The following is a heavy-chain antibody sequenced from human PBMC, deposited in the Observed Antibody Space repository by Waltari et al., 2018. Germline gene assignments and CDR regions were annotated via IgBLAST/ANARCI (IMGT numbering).Heavy chain of an antibody. CDR1: GFTVSSYA. D-gene: IGHD4-17*01. J-gene: IGHJ4*02. CDR3: ARDPGGDYVDY. Sequence: QVQLVESGGGGVQPGRSLRLSCAASGFTVSSYAMHWVRQAPGKGLEWVAVISYDGSNKYYADSVKGRFTISRDNSKNTLYLQMNSLRAEDTAVYYCARDPGGDYVDYWGQGTLVTVSS. V-gene: IGHV3-30-3*01. CDR2: ISYDGSNK.